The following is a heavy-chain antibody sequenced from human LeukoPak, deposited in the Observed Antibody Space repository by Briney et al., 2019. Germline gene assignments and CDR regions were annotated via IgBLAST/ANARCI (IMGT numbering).Heavy chain of an antibody. Sequence: ASVKVSCKASGFTFFNYGISWVRQAPGQGLEWMGWISAYNGNTNYAQKLQGRVTMTTDTSTSTAYMELRSLRSDDTAAYYCARVRCSSTSCLNVYYYYGMDVWGQGTTVTVSS. CDR3: ARVRCSSTSCLNVYYYYGMDV. D-gene: IGHD2-2*01. CDR1: GFTFFNYG. V-gene: IGHV1-18*01. J-gene: IGHJ6*02. CDR2: ISAYNGNT.